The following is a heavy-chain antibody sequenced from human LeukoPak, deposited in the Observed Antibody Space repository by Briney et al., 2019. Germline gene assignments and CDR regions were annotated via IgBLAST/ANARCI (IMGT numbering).Heavy chain of an antibody. CDR2: INPNSGGT. D-gene: IGHD3-9*01. CDR3: ARDGARYDILTGYVFDY. Sequence: ASVKVSCKASGYTFTGYYMHWVRQAPGQGLEWMGWINPNSGGTNYAQKFQGRVTMTRDTSISTAYMELSRLRSDDTAVYYCARDGARYDILTGYVFDYWGQGTLVTVSS. V-gene: IGHV1-2*02. J-gene: IGHJ4*02. CDR1: GYTFTGYY.